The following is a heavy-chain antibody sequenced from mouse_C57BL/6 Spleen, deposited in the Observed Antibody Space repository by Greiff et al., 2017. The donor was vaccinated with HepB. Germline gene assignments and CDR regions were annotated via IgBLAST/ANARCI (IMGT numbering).Heavy chain of an antibody. CDR2: ISSGGSYT. D-gene: IGHD4-1*01. CDR1: GFTFSSYG. Sequence: EVQGVESGGDLVKPGGSLKLSCAASGFTFSSYGMSWVRQTPDKRLEWVATISSGGSYTYYPDSVKGRFTISRDNAKNTLYLQMSSLKSEDTAMYYCARQGVTGTSFAYWGQGTLVTVSA. CDR3: ARQGVTGTSFAY. V-gene: IGHV5-6*01. J-gene: IGHJ3*01.